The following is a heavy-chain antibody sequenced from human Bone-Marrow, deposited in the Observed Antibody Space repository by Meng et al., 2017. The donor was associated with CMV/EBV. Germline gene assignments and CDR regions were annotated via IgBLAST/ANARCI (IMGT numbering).Heavy chain of an antibody. CDR3: ARVGGVPYISGYFYYYGMDV. D-gene: IGHD3-3*01. CDR2: INWNGGST. CDR1: GFTFDDYG. Sequence: GGSLRLSCAASGFTFDDYGMSWVRQAPGKGLEWVSGINWNGGSTGYADSVKGRFTISRDNAKNSLYLQMNSLRAVDTALYYCARVGGVPYISGYFYYYGMDVWGQGTTVTVSS. V-gene: IGHV3-20*04. J-gene: IGHJ6*02.